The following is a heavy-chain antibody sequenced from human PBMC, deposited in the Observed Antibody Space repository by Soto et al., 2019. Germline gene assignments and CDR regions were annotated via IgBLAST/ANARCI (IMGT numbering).Heavy chain of an antibody. D-gene: IGHD2-15*01. Sequence: ASVEVCCKASGYTFTSYGISWVRQAPGQGLEWMGWISAYNGNTNYAQKLQGRVTMTTDTSTSTAYMELRSLRSDDTAVYYCAMGYCSGGSCLLRFDPWGQGTLVTVSS. J-gene: IGHJ5*02. V-gene: IGHV1-18*01. CDR3: AMGYCSGGSCLLRFDP. CDR2: ISAYNGNT. CDR1: GYTFTSYG.